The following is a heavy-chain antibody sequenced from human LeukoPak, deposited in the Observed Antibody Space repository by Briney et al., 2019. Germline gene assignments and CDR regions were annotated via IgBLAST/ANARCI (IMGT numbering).Heavy chain of an antibody. CDR1: GGSISSYY. V-gene: IGHV4-59*01. J-gene: IGHJ4*02. D-gene: IGHD6-6*01. CDR3: ARGSIAARKFDY. Sequence: SETLSPTCTVSGGSISSYYWSWIRQPPGKGLEWIGYIYYSGSTNYNPSLKSRVTISVDTSKNQFSLKLSSVTAADTAVYYCARGSIAARKFDYWGQGTLVTVSS. CDR2: IYYSGST.